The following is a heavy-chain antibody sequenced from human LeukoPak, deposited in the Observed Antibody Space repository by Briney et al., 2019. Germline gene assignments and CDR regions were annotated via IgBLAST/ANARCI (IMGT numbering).Heavy chain of an antibody. Sequence: SETLSLTCTVSGGSISSGGYYWSWIRQPPGKGLEWIGYIYHSGSTYYNPSLKSRVTISVDRSKNQFSLKLSSVTAADTAVYYCASTWIVVATFDPWGQGTLVTVSS. V-gene: IGHV4-30-2*01. J-gene: IGHJ5*02. CDR1: GGSISSGGYY. D-gene: IGHD3-22*01. CDR2: IYHSGST. CDR3: ASTWIVVATFDP.